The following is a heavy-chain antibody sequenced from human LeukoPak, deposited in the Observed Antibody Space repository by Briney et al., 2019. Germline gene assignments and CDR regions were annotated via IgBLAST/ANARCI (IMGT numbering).Heavy chain of an antibody. V-gene: IGHV3-53*01. CDR1: GFTVSSSY. CDR2: IYSGGST. J-gene: IGHJ4*02. D-gene: IGHD3-22*01. CDR3: ARGPYDSSGYYRPSPPF. Sequence: GGSLRLSCAASGFTVSSSYMSWVRQAPGKGLEWVSVIYSGGSTYYADSVKGRFTISRDNSKNSLYLQMNSLRAEDTAIYYCARGPYDSSGYYRPSPPFWSQGTLVTVSS.